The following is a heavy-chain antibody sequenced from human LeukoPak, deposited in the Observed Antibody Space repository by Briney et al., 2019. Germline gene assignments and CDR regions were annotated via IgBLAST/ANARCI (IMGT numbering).Heavy chain of an antibody. D-gene: IGHD6-13*01. CDR2: ISSSGGSI. Sequence: PGGSLRLSCAASGFTFSSDWMHWVRQAPGKGLEWVSTISSSGGSIFYSDSVKGRFTISRDNSKNTLYLQMNSLRAEDTAVYYCAKDYSGSWYYFDYWGQGTLVTVSS. J-gene: IGHJ4*02. V-gene: IGHV3-23*01. CDR3: AKDYSGSWYYFDY. CDR1: GFTFSSDW.